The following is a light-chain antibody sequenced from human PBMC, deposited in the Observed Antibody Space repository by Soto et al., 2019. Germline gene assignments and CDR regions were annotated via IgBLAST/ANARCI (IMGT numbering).Light chain of an antibody. CDR2: DVT. Sequence: QSVLTQPASVSGSPGQSITISCTGTSSDVGGYNYVSWYQQHPGKAPKLMIYDVTNRPSGVSNRFSGSKSGNTASLTISGLQAEDEADYYCSSYTSSRTYFCGPGTKLTVL. CDR1: SSDVGGYNY. V-gene: IGLV2-14*01. J-gene: IGLJ1*01. CDR3: SSYTSSRTYF.